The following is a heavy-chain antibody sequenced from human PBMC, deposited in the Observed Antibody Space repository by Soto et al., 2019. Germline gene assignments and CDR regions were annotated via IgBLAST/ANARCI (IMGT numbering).Heavy chain of an antibody. CDR2: IFYSGNT. CDR1: GDSVSSGSYY. V-gene: IGHV4-61*01. D-gene: IGHD1-26*01. CDR3: ARHYSGSYYSHWFDP. Sequence: KASETLSLTCSVSGDSVSSGSYYWSWVRQPPGKGLEWIGYIFYSGNTNYNPSLQSRVTISVDTSKNQFSLKLRSVTAADTAMYYCARHYSGSYYSHWFDPWGQGTLVTVSS. J-gene: IGHJ5*02.